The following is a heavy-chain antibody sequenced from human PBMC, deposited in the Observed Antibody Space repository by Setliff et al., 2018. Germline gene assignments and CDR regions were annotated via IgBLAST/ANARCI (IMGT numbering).Heavy chain of an antibody. CDR3: VRGGRGSSTSCYGYYFDY. J-gene: IGHJ4*02. Sequence: GGSLRLSCAASGFTFSDYYMSWVRQAPGKGLEWVSGVSWNGSRTHYADSVKGRFIISRDNSRNFLYQQMNSLRPEDMAVYYCVRGGRGSSTSCYGYYFDYWGQGTLVTVSS. CDR1: GFTFSDYY. CDR2: VSWNGSRT. D-gene: IGHD2-2*01. V-gene: IGHV3-35*01.